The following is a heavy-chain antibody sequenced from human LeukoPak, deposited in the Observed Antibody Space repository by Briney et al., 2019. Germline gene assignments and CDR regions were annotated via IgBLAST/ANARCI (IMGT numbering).Heavy chain of an antibody. CDR2: ISSSGSTI. J-gene: IGHJ4*02. V-gene: IGHV3-48*03. CDR1: GFTFSSYE. Sequence: GGSLRLSCAASGFTFSSYEMNWVRQAPGKGLEWVSYISSSGSTIYYADSVKGRFTISRDNAKNSLYLQMNSLKASDTAMYYCARGILWFGEFSVDFDYWGQGTLVTVSS. CDR3: ARGILWFGEFSVDFDY. D-gene: IGHD3-10*01.